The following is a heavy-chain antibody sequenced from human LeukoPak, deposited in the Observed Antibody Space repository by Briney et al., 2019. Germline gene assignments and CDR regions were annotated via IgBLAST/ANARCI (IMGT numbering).Heavy chain of an antibody. CDR3: ARVGYSYVINDWSRTGLGAYPTKYYYHMDV. Sequence: PSETLSLTCAVYGESFSGYYWSWIRQPPGKGLEWIGEINHSEITNYNPSLKSRVTISGDTSKNQFSLKLSSVTAADTAGYFCARVGYSYVINDWSRTGLGAYPTKYYYHMDVWGKGTTVTVSS. CDR1: GESFSGYY. V-gene: IGHV4-34*01. CDR2: INHSEIT. D-gene: IGHD5-18*01. J-gene: IGHJ6*03.